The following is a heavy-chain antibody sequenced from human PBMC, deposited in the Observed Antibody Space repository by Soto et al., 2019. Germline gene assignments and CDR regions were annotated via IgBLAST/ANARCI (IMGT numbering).Heavy chain of an antibody. D-gene: IGHD4-17*01. J-gene: IGHJ5*02. CDR3: ARTYGDYLNWFDP. Sequence: ASVKVSCKASGYTFTGYYMHWVRQAPGQGLEWMGWINPTSGGTNYAQKFQGWVTMTRDTSISTAYIELSRLRSDDTAVYYCARTYGDYLNWFDPWGQGTMVTVSS. V-gene: IGHV1-2*04. CDR1: GYTFTGYY. CDR2: INPTSGGT.